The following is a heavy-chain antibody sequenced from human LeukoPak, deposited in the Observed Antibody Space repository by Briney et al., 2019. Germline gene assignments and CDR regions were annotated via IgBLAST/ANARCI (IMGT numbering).Heavy chain of an antibody. D-gene: IGHD5-24*01. V-gene: IGHV3-7*01. Sequence: GGSLRLSCTASGFTFGDYAMSWVRQAPGKGLEWVANINQDGSEKNYVDSVKGRFTISRDKAKNSLYLEMNSLRVEDTAMYYCTREERPWGQGTLVTVSS. J-gene: IGHJ5*02. CDR1: GFTFGDYA. CDR3: TREERP. CDR2: INQDGSEK.